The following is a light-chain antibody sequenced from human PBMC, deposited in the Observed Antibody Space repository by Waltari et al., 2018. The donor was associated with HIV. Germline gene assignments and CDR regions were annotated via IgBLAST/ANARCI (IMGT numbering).Light chain of an antibody. CDR1: NIGSKR. V-gene: IGLV3-21*02. CDR3: QVCDSGIVV. CDR2: EDS. Sequence: SYVLTQPPSVSMAPGQTARITCGGYNIGSKREPWYQQKTGKAPVVVIYEDSDRPSGVPERCSGSTSGNTATLTISRVEAGDEADYYCQVCDSGIVVFGGGTKVTVL. J-gene: IGLJ2*01.